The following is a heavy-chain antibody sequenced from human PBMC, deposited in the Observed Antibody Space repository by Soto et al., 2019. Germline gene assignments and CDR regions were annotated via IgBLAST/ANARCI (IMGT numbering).Heavy chain of an antibody. CDR3: ARLDDYNNCFDY. CDR2: IYSTGST. D-gene: IGHD4-4*01. CDR1: GDSISSTPYY. J-gene: IGHJ4*01. Sequence: SETLSLTCTVSGDSISSTPYYWCWILQPPGKGLEWIGTIYSTGSTYYNPSLKSRVTISEDTSKRQFSLKLSSVTAADTAVYYCARLDDYNNCFDYWGQGTLVTVSS. V-gene: IGHV4-39*01.